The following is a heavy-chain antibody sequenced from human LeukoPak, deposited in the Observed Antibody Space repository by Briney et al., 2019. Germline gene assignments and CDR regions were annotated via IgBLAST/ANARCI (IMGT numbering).Heavy chain of an antibody. CDR3: ARGGGSSSSALDY. CDR1: GGSFSGYY. D-gene: IGHD6-6*01. CDR2: INHSGST. J-gene: IGHJ4*02. V-gene: IGHV4-34*01. Sequence: SETLSLTCAVYGGSFSGYYWSWIRQPPGKGLEWIGEINHSGSTNYNPSLKSRVTISVDTSKNQLSLKLSSVTAADTAVYYCARGGGSSSSALDYWGQGTLVTVSS.